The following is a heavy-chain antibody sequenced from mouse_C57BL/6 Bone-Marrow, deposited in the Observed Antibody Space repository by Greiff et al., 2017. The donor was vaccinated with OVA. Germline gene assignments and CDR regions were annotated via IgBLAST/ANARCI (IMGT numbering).Heavy chain of an antibody. CDR2: INPYNGDT. CDR3: AEGNSYWYFDV. CDR1: GYSFTGYF. V-gene: IGHV1-20*01. Sequence: VQLQQSGPELVKPGDSVKISCKASGYSFTGYFMNWVMQSHGKSLAWIGRINPYNGDTFYNQKFKGKATLTVDKSSSTAHMELRSLTSEDSAVYYCAEGNSYWYFDVWGTGTTVTVSS. J-gene: IGHJ1*03.